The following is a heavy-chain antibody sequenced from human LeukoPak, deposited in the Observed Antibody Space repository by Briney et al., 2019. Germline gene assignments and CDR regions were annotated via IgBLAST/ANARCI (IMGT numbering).Heavy chain of an antibody. CDR2: INHSGST. D-gene: IGHD3-22*01. V-gene: IGHV4-34*01. Sequence: SETLSLTCAVYGGSFSGYYWSWIRQPPGKGLEWIGEINHSGSTNYNPSLKSRVTISVDTSKDQFSLKLSSVTAADTAVYYCARGITMIVAADKPYNWFDPWGQGTLVTVSS. CDR1: GGSFSGYY. CDR3: ARGITMIVAADKPYNWFDP. J-gene: IGHJ5*02.